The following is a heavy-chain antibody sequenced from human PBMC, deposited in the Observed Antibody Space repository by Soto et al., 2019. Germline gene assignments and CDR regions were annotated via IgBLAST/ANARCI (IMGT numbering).Heavy chain of an antibody. CDR1: GGSFSGYY. J-gene: IGHJ3*02. CDR2: INHSGST. D-gene: IGHD3-16*01. V-gene: IGHV4-34*01. Sequence: PSETLSLTCAVYGGSFSGYYWSWIRQPPGKGLEWIGEINHSGSTNYNPSLKSRVTISVDTSKNQFSLKLGSVTAADTAVDYCGRGRMGDPDPFDIWGQGKMVTVSS. CDR3: GRGRMGDPDPFDI.